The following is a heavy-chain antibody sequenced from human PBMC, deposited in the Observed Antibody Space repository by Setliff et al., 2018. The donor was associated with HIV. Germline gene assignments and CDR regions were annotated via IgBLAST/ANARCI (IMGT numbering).Heavy chain of an antibody. CDR2: INHGGST. V-gene: IGHV4-34*01. Sequence: PSETLSLTCAVYGGSFSGYYWSWIRQSPGKGLEWIGQINHGGSTNYSPSLKSRVTMSIDTSKSQFSLRLSSVTAADTAVYYCASDYSSRHDAFDIWGQGTVVTVSS. CDR1: GGSFSGYY. J-gene: IGHJ3*02. CDR3: ASDYSSRHDAFDI. D-gene: IGHD6-13*01.